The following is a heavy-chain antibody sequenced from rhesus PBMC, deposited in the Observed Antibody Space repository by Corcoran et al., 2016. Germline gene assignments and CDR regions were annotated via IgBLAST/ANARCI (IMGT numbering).Heavy chain of an antibody. CDR2: NADNRAAN. CDR3: ARDLLAAAATFDY. V-gene: IGHV4-81*01. Sequence: QVQLQESGPGLVKPSETLSLTCTVSGGSISGYYWSWIRQPPGKGLEWMGNNADNRAANNYNPSLTIRVTISKDASKHQFSLRLSSVTAADTAVYYCARDLLAAAATFDYWGQGVLVTVSS. J-gene: IGHJ4*01. D-gene: IGHD6-31*01. CDR1: GGSISGYY.